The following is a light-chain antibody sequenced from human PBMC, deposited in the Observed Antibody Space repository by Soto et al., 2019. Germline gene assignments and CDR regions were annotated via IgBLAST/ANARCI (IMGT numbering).Light chain of an antibody. Sequence: SYELTQPLSVSVALGQTARITCGGNNIGSKNVHWYQLNPGQAPVLVIYRDTNRHSGIPERFSGSNSGNTATLAISRAQAGDDADYYCQVWDSSTVVFGGGTKVTVL. CDR1: NIGSKN. CDR3: QVWDSSTVV. CDR2: RDT. J-gene: IGLJ2*01. V-gene: IGLV3-9*01.